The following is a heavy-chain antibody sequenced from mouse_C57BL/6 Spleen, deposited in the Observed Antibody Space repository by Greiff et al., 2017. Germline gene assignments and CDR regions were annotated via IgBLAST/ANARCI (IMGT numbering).Heavy chain of an antibody. CDR1: GFNIKDDY. V-gene: IGHV14-4*01. CDR2: IDPENGDT. J-gene: IGHJ2*01. D-gene: IGHD1-1*01. Sequence: EVKLMESGAELVRPGASVKLSCTASGFNIKDDYMHWVKQRPEQGLEWIGWIDPENGDTEYASKFQGKATITADTSSNTAYLQLSSLTSEDTAVYYCTTEDYYGSSYENYWGQGTTLTVSS. CDR3: TTEDYYGSSYENY.